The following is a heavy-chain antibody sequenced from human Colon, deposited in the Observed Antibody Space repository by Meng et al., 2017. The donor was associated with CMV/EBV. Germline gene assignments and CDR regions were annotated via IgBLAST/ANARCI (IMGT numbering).Heavy chain of an antibody. Sequence: SVKVSCKASGGTFTSYTFSWVRQAPGQGLEWMGRVIPMHDITNFAQKFQGRISITADKSTNTVYMKLSSLRSEDTAVYYCARVGDIVVAPAAPFDYWGQGTLVTVSS. CDR3: ARVGDIVVAPAAPFDY. CDR2: VIPMHDIT. CDR1: GGTFTSYT. J-gene: IGHJ4*02. V-gene: IGHV1-69*02. D-gene: IGHD2-2*01.